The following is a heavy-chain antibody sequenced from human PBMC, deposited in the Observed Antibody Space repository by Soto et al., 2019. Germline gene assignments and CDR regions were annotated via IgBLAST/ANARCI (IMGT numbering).Heavy chain of an antibody. CDR2: INSGGSTM. CDR3: ARVGAVAGPTDY. V-gene: IGHV3-11*01. D-gene: IGHD6-19*01. J-gene: IGHJ4*02. Sequence: QVQLVESGGGLVKPGESLRLSCAASGFTFSDYYMNWIRQAPGKGLEWVSYINSGGSTMYYADSVKGRFTISRDNAKDSLYLQTNSLRVEDTAVYYCARVGAVAGPTDYWGQGTLVTVSS. CDR1: GFTFSDYY.